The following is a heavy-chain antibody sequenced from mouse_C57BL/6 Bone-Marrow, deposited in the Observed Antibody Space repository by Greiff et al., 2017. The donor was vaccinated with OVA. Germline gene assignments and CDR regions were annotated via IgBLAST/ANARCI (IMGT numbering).Heavy chain of an antibody. Sequence: VQLQQSGTVLARPGASVKMSCKTSGYTFTSYWMHWVKQRPGQGLEWIGAIYPGNSDTSYNQKFKGKAKLTAVTSASTAYMELSSLTNEDSAVYYCTRWVITTVVEGYFDYWGQGTTLTVSS. CDR1: GYTFTSYW. CDR2: IYPGNSDT. D-gene: IGHD1-1*01. V-gene: IGHV1-5*01. J-gene: IGHJ2*01. CDR3: TRWVITTVVEGYFDY.